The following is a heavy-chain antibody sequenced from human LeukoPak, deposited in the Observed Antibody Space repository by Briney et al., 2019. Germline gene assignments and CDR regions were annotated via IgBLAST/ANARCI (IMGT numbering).Heavy chain of an antibody. CDR3: ARGGGYSYGFNDY. D-gene: IGHD5-18*01. Sequence: PGGSLRLSCAASGFAFSSYWMHWVRQAPEKGLVWVSRINSDGSSTSYADSVKGRFTISRDNAKNTLYLQMNSLRAEDTAVYYCARGGGYSYGFNDYWGQGTLVTVSS. V-gene: IGHV3-74*01. CDR2: INSDGSST. J-gene: IGHJ4*02. CDR1: GFAFSSYW.